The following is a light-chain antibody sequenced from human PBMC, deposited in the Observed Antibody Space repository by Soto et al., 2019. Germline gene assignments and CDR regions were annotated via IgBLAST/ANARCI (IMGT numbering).Light chain of an antibody. CDR3: QLRSNWPPGYT. CDR1: QSVSVY. Sequence: EIVLTQSPATLSLSPGERATLSCRASQSVSVYLAWYQQKPGRAPRLLIYDASKRATGIPARFSGGGSGTDFTLTISSLEPEDFAVYYCQLRSNWPPGYTFGQGTKLEIK. J-gene: IGKJ2*01. V-gene: IGKV3-11*01. CDR2: DAS.